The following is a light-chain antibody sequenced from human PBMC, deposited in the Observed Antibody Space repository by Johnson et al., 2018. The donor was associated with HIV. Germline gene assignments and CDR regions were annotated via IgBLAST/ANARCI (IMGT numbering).Light chain of an antibody. CDR1: SSNIGNNY. CDR3: GTWDSSLSAGEV. CDR2: DNN. J-gene: IGLJ1*01. Sequence: QSMLTQPPSVSAAPGQKVTISCSGSSSNIGNNYVSWYQQLPGTAPKLLIYDNNKLPSGIPDRFSGSKSGTSATLGITGLQTGDEADYYCGTWDSSLSAGEVFGTGTKVTVL. V-gene: IGLV1-51*01.